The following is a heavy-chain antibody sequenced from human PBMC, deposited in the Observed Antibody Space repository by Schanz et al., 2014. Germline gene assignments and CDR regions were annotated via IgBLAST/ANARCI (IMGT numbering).Heavy chain of an antibody. D-gene: IGHD1-1*01. CDR1: GFSLDIFA. V-gene: IGHV3-23*04. Sequence: VQLVESGGGLVEPGGSLRLSCATSGFSLDIFAVSWVRQAPGKGLEWVSSFNDGGVNKYYADSVKGRFTISSDNSKSTLYLQMSSLRAEDTAVYFCAKIERNEDWGQGTLVTVSS. J-gene: IGHJ4*02. CDR3: AKIERNED. CDR2: FNDGGVNK.